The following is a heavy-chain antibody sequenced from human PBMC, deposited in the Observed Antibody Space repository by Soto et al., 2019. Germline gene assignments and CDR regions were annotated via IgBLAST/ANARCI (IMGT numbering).Heavy chain of an antibody. CDR2: IYWNDDK. D-gene: IGHD2-2*01. CDR1: WFSLSTSGVG. J-gene: IGHJ4*02. CDR3: AHSLHIVVVPAASCYFDY. Sequence: SGPTLVNPTQTLTLTCTFSWFSLSTSGVGVGWIRQPPGKALEWLALIYWNDDKRYSPSLKSRLTITKDTSKNQVVLTMTNMDPVDTATYYRAHSLHIVVVPAASCYFDYWGQGTLVTVSS. V-gene: IGHV2-5*01.